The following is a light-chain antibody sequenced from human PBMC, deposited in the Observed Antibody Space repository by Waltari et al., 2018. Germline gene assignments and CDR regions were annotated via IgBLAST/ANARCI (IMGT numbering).Light chain of an antibody. V-gene: IGLV5-45*03. CDR2: YKSDSDK. CDR1: SGVNVANHS. CDR3: MIWRAGASE. Sequence: QAVLTQPSSLSASPGASASPTCTLRSGVNVANHSIYWYQQKPGSPPQSLLRYKSDSDKQQGSGVPSRFSGSKDASANAGILLISGLQSEDEADYYCMIWRAGASEFGGGTKLTVL. J-gene: IGLJ2*01.